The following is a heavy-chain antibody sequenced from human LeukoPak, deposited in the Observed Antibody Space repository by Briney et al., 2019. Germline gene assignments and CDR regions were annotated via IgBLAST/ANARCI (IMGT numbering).Heavy chain of an antibody. J-gene: IGHJ4*02. CDR2: INPNSGGT. V-gene: IGHV1-2*02. CDR1: GYTFTGYY. Sequence: ASVKVSCKASGYTFTGYYMHWVRQAPGQGLEWMGWINPNSGGTNYAQKFQGRVTMTRDTPISTAYMELSRLRSDDTAVYYCARAADYYDSSGYYYWGQGTLVTVSS. CDR3: ARAADYYDSSGYYY. D-gene: IGHD3-22*01.